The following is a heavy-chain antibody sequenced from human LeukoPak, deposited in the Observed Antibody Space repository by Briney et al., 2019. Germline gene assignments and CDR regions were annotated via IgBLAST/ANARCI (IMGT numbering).Heavy chain of an antibody. CDR2: IYYSGST. CDR1: GGSISNYY. CDR3: ARADGDYVYFDY. D-gene: IGHD4-17*01. J-gene: IGHJ4*02. V-gene: IGHV4-59*01. Sequence: SETLSLTCTVSGGSISNYYWSWIRQPSGKGLEWIGYIYYSGSTNYNPSLKSRVTISVDTSKNQFSLKLSSVTAADTAVYYCARADGDYVYFDYWGQGALVTVSS.